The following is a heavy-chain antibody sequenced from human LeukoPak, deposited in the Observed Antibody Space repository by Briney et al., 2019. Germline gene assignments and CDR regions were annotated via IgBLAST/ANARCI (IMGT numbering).Heavy chain of an antibody. D-gene: IGHD6-19*01. V-gene: IGHV4-59*08. J-gene: IGHJ4*02. CDR1: GGSISSYY. CDR2: IYYSGNT. Sequence: KPSETLSLSCTVSGGSISSYYWSWIRQPPGKGLEWIGYIYYSGNTNYNPSLKSRVTISVDTSKNQFSLKLSSVTAADTAVYYCARPVAGSSVWRSFDYWGQGALVTVSS. CDR3: ARPVAGSSVWRSFDY.